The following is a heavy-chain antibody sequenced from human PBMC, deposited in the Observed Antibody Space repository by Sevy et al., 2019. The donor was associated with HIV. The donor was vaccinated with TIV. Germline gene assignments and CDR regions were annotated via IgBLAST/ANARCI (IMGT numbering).Heavy chain of an antibody. CDR3: ARDYDDSSGYHFDY. Sequence: GSLRLSCAASGFTFSSYAMHWVRQAPGKGLEWVAVISYDGSNKYYADSVKGRFTISRDNSKNTLYLQMNSLRAEDTAVYYCARDYDDSSGYHFDYWGQGTLVTVSS. D-gene: IGHD3-22*01. J-gene: IGHJ4*02. CDR2: ISYDGSNK. V-gene: IGHV3-30-3*01. CDR1: GFTFSSYA.